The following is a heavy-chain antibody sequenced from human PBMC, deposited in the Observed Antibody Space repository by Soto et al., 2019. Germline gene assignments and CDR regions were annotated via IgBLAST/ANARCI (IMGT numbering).Heavy chain of an antibody. D-gene: IGHD6-6*01. CDR2: IKGDGSVT. Sequence: EVQLVESGGGWAQPGGSLRLSCAASGFTLSNFWMSWARQAPGKGLEWVANIKGDGSVTQYVASVEGRFTISRDNAKYSLYLQMNSLRVEDTALYYCVIPTRSVRGMGVWGQGTTVTVSS. CDR3: VIPTRSVRGMGV. J-gene: IGHJ6*02. V-gene: IGHV3-7*03. CDR1: GFTLSNFW.